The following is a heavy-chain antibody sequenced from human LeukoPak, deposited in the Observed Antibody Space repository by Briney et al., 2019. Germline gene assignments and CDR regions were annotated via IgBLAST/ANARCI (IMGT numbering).Heavy chain of an antibody. CDR2: ISSSGSTI. Sequence: GGSLRLSCAASGFTFSSYEMNWVRQAPGKGLDWVSYISSSGSTIDYADSVKGRLTISRDNAKSSLYLQMSSLRAEDTAVYYCARRGYSGHDSLDSWGQGTLVTVSS. J-gene: IGHJ4*02. CDR1: GFTFSSYE. D-gene: IGHD5-12*01. V-gene: IGHV3-48*03. CDR3: ARRGYSGHDSLDS.